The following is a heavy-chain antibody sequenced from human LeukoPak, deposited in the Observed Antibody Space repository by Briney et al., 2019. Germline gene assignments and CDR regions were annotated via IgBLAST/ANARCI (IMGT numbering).Heavy chain of an antibody. CDR2: IYYSGST. Sequence: SETLSLTCTVSGGSISSYYWSWIRQPPGKGLEWIGYIYYSGSTNYNPSLKSRVTISVDTSKNQFSLKLSSVTAADTAVYYCARHHQDCSGGSCYGNWFDPWGQGTLVTVSS. V-gene: IGHV4-59*08. CDR1: GGSISSYY. J-gene: IGHJ5*02. CDR3: ARHHQDCSGGSCYGNWFDP. D-gene: IGHD2-15*01.